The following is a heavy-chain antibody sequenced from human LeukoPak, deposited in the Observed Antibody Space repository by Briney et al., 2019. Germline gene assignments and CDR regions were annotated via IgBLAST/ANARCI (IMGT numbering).Heavy chain of an antibody. CDR2: IKSNSDTI. CDR1: GFAFNIYS. J-gene: IGHJ4*02. V-gene: IGHV3-48*01. Sequence: GGSLRLSCAASGFAFNIYSMDWVRQAPGKGLEWVAYIKSNSDTIYYADSVKGRFTISRENGKNSLYVQMNSLRAEDTAVYYCARERGYCTGTTCYGFDYWGQGTLVTVSS. D-gene: IGHD2-2*01. CDR3: ARERGYCTGTTCYGFDY.